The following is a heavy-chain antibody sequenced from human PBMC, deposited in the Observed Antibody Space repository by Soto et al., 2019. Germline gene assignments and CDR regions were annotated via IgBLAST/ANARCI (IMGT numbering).Heavy chain of an antibody. CDR3: AKAVSGYSDSGRGCFDH. V-gene: IGHV3-23*01. CDR1: GFTFHNYA. D-gene: IGHD3-10*01. J-gene: IGHJ4*02. CDR2: ISGGSTYS. Sequence: GGSLRLSCVASGFTFHNYAMTWVRQAPGKGLEWVSVISGGSTYSYYAESVKGRFSISRENSKNTVYRQMNSLRADDTAVYYCAKAVSGYSDSGRGCFDHWGQGIVVTVSS.